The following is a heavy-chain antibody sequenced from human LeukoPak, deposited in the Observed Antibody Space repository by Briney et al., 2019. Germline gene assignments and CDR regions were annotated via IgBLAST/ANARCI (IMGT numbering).Heavy chain of an antibody. J-gene: IGHJ4*02. Sequence: SETLSLTCTVSGGSINSYYWSWIRQPPGKGLEWIGYIYHSGTTNYNPSLKSRVTISVDTSKNQFSLKLSSVTAADTAVYYCARVTYYYESSGYNYYFDYWGQGSLVTVSS. CDR3: ARVTYYYESSGYNYYFDY. CDR2: IYHSGTT. V-gene: IGHV4-59*08. CDR1: GGSINSYY. D-gene: IGHD3-22*01.